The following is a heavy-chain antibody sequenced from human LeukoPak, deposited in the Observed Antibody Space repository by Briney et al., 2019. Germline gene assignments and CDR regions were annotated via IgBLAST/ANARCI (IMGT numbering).Heavy chain of an antibody. CDR3: ARVSVPGTGYFQH. Sequence: GGSLRLSCAASGFTFSSYEMNWVRQAPGKGLEWVSYISSSGSTTCYADSVKGRFTISRDNAKNSLYLQMNSLRVEDTAVYYCARVSVPGTGYFQHWGQGTLVTVSS. J-gene: IGHJ1*01. D-gene: IGHD6-19*01. V-gene: IGHV3-48*03. CDR2: ISSSGSTT. CDR1: GFTFSSYE.